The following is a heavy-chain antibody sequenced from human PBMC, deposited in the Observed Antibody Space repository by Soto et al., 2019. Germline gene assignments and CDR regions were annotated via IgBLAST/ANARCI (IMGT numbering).Heavy chain of an antibody. CDR2: ISYDGSNK. D-gene: IGHD3-22*01. CDR1: GFTFSSYG. CDR3: ANGDSSGYLPIDY. J-gene: IGHJ4*02. V-gene: IGHV3-30*18. Sequence: QVQLVESGGGVVQPGRSLRLSCAASGFTFSSYGMHWVRQAPGKGLEWVAVISYDGSNKYYADSVKGRFTISRDNSKNTLYLQMTSLRAEDTAVYYCANGDSSGYLPIDYWGQGTLVTVSS.